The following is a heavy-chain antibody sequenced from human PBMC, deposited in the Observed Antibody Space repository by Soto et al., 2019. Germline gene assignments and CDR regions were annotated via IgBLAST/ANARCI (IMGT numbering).Heavy chain of an antibody. D-gene: IGHD6-13*01. J-gene: IGHJ3*02. V-gene: IGHV4-59*08. Sequence: QVQLRESGPGLVKPSETLSLTCTVSGVSISNHYWSWIRQPPGKGLEWIGYGYDSGNTNYNPSLKTRVHISVHTPKNQFSLRLRSVTAADTAVYYCARRHSSSKKRGAFDSWGQGTTVNVSS. CDR2: GYDSGNT. CDR3: ARRHSSSKKRGAFDS. CDR1: GVSISNHY.